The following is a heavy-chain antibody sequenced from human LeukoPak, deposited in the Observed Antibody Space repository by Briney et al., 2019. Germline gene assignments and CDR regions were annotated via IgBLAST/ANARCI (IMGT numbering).Heavy chain of an antibody. Sequence: PGTSLRLSCAASGFTFIKYGMHWVRQAPGKGLEWVAVISYDGSNKYYADSVKGRFTISRDNSKNTLYLQMNSLRAEDTAVYYCAKDYCGGDCYPDYWGQGTLVTVSS. CDR1: GFTFIKYG. J-gene: IGHJ4*02. CDR3: AKDYCGGDCYPDY. CDR2: ISYDGSNK. D-gene: IGHD2-21*02. V-gene: IGHV3-30*18.